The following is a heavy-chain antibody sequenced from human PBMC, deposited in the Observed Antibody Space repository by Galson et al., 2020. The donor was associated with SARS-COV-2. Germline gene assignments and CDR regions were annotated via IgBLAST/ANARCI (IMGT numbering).Heavy chain of an antibody. Sequence: QLGESLKISCAASGFTFSSYAMHWVRQAPGKGLEWVAVISYDGSNKYYADSVKGRFTISRDNSKNTLYLQMNSLRAEDTAVYYCASELGIGGFDYWGQGTLVTVSS. CDR2: ISYDGSNK. CDR3: ASELGIGGFDY. J-gene: IGHJ4*02. CDR1: GFTFSSYA. V-gene: IGHV3-30*04. D-gene: IGHD7-27*01.